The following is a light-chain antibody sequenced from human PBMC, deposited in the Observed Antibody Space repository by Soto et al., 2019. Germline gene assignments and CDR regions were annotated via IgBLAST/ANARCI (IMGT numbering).Light chain of an antibody. CDR1: SSDVGSYNL. J-gene: IGLJ1*01. CDR3: CSYAGSSTLYV. V-gene: IGLV2-23*03. CDR2: EGS. Sequence: QSVLTQPASVAGSPGQSITISCTGTSSDVGSYNLVSWYQQHPCKAPKLMIYEGSKRPSVVSNRFSGSKSGNPASLTISGLQAEDEADYYCCSYAGSSTLYVFGTGTKVTV.